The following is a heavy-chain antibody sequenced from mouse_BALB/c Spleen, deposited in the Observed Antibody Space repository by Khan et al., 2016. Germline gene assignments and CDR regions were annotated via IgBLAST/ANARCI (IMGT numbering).Heavy chain of an antibody. CDR2: INPSSGYT. D-gene: IGHD2-1*01. J-gene: IGHJ2*01. CDR3: ARSRRRGGNYLFDY. Sequence: QVQLQQSGAELARPGASVKMSCKASGYTFTIYTMHWVKQRPGQGLEWIGYINPSSGYTNYNQKFKDKATLTADKSSSTAYMQLSSLTSEDSAGYYGARSRRRGGNYLFDYWGQGTTLTVSS. V-gene: IGHV1-4*01. CDR1: GYTFTIYT.